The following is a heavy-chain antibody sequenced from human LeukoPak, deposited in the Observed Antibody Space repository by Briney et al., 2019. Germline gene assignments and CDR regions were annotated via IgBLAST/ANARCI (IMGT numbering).Heavy chain of an antibody. CDR1: GGSIGIDY. D-gene: IGHD5-18*01. J-gene: IGHJ4*02. Sequence: SETLSLTCIVSGGSIGIDYWSWIRQPPGKGLEWIGYIYYSGSTNYNSSLKSRVTISVDRSKNQFSLKLTSVSAADTAVYYCARIQKWSFDYWGPGALVTVSS. V-gene: IGHV4-59*01. CDR2: IYYSGST. CDR3: ARIQKWSFDY.